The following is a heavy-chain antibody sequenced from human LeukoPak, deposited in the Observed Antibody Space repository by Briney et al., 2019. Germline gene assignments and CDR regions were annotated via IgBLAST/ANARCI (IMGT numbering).Heavy chain of an antibody. CDR2: IWSDGSNK. V-gene: IGHV3-33*01. J-gene: IGHJ4*02. CDR3: AGDWGPGYFYY. Sequence: PGGSLRLSCAASGFTFSTYGMHWVRQAPGKGLEWVSFIWSDGSNKYYADSVKGRFTISRDNAKNSLYLQMNSLTVEDTAVYYCAGDWGPGYFYYWGQGTLVTVSS. CDR1: GFTFSTYG. D-gene: IGHD7-27*01.